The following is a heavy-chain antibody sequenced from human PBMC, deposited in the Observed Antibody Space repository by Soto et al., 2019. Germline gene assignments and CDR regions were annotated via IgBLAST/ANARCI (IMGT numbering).Heavy chain of an antibody. V-gene: IGHV1-69*01. CDR3: ARVRGELLWFGEFDD. D-gene: IGHD3-10*01. CDR2: IIPIFGTA. Sequence: QVQLVQSGAEVKKPGSSVTVSCKASGGTFSSYAISVVRQAPGQGLEWMGGIIPIFGTAHYAQKFQGRVTITADESTSTAYMELSSLRSEDTAVYYCARVRGELLWFGEFDDWGQGTLVTVSS. CDR1: GGTFSSYA. J-gene: IGHJ4*02.